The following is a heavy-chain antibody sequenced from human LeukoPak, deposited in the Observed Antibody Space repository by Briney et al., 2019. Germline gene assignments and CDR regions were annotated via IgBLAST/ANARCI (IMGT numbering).Heavy chain of an antibody. Sequence: SETLSLTCAVYGGSFSGYYWSWIRQPPGKGLEWIGEINHSGSTNYNPSLKSRVTISVDTSKNQFSLKLSSVTAADTAVYYCARRGRFRGTDYWGQGTLVTVSS. CDR3: ARRGRFRGTDY. D-gene: IGHD1-1*01. V-gene: IGHV4-34*01. J-gene: IGHJ4*02. CDR1: GGSFSGYY. CDR2: INHSGST.